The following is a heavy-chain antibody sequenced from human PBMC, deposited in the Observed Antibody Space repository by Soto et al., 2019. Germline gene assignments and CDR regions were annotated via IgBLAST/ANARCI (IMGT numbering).Heavy chain of an antibody. CDR1: GYTFTSYG. V-gene: IGHV1-18*01. CDR2: INPYNGNT. CDR3: ARVGVGLAAPRVWPY. Sequence: QVQLAQSGAEVKKPGASVKVSCKASGYTFTSYGISWVRQAPGQGLEWMAWINPYNGNTKYAEKFLGRVTVTTDTSTATAYMEVRSLTSADTAVFSCARVGVGLAAPRVWPYWGQGTPVTVSS. D-gene: IGHD6-13*01. J-gene: IGHJ4*02.